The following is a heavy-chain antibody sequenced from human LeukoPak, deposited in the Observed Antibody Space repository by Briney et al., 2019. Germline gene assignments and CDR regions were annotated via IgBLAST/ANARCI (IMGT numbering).Heavy chain of an antibody. Sequence: SETLSLTCTVSGGSLSSYYWSWIRQPPGKGLEWIGYIYYSGSTNYNPSLKSRVTISVDTSKNQFSLKLSSVTAADTAVYYCARTDTAMVSFDYWGQGTLVTVSS. CDR1: GGSLSSYY. CDR3: ARTDTAMVSFDY. D-gene: IGHD5-18*01. V-gene: IGHV4-59*01. J-gene: IGHJ4*02. CDR2: IYYSGST.